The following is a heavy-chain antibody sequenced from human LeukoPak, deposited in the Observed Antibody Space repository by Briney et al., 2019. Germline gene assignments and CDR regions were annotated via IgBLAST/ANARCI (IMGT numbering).Heavy chain of an antibody. V-gene: IGHV3-48*01. CDR1: GFTFSSYS. Sequence: GGSLRLSCVASGFTFSSYSMNWVRQAPGKGLGWISYISSSSSTTYYAESVKGRLTISRDNAKNSLYLQMSSLRVEDTAVYYCARRANSGFDAFDIWGQGTMVTVSS. CDR3: ARRANSGFDAFDI. J-gene: IGHJ3*02. CDR2: ISSSSSTT. D-gene: IGHD3-22*01.